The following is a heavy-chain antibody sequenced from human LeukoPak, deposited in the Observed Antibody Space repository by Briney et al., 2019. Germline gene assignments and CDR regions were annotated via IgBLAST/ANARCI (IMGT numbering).Heavy chain of an antibody. CDR1: GFSFSSYA. CDR3: AKALVWYYFVY. Sequence: GGSLRLSCAASGFSFSSYAMSWLRQAPGKGLEWVSGMSGSGGTTNYADSVKGRFTISRDNSKNTLYLQMNSLRDEDTAVYYCAKALVWYYFVYWGQGALVTVSS. D-gene: IGHD3-16*01. J-gene: IGHJ4*02. CDR2: MSGSGGTT. V-gene: IGHV3-23*01.